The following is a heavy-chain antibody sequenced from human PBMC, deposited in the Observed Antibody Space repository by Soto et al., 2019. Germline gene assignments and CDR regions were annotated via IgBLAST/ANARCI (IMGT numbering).Heavy chain of an antibody. D-gene: IGHD2-2*01. CDR3: AKDVVSAEYYFDY. J-gene: IGHJ4*02. V-gene: IGHV3-23*01. CDR1: GFTFSSYA. CDR2: ISGSGGST. Sequence: EVQLLESGGGLVQPGGSLRLSCAASGFTFSSYAMSWVRQAPGKGLEWVSAISGSGGSTYYADSVKGRFTIYRDNSKNTLYLQMNSLRAEDTAVYYCAKDVVSAEYYFDYWGQGTLVTVSS.